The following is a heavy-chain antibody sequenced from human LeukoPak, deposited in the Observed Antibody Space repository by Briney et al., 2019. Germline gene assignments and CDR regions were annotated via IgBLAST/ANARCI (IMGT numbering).Heavy chain of an antibody. Sequence: AGGSLRLSCAASGFTVSDKYLGWVRQAPGKGLEWVSVIYSGGTTYYADSVKGRFTISRDNSKNTLYLQMNSLRAEDTAIYYCAKERSGGWPFDYWGQGTLVTVSS. V-gene: IGHV3-53*01. D-gene: IGHD6-19*01. CDR1: GFTVSDKY. CDR2: IYSGGTT. J-gene: IGHJ4*02. CDR3: AKERSGGWPFDY.